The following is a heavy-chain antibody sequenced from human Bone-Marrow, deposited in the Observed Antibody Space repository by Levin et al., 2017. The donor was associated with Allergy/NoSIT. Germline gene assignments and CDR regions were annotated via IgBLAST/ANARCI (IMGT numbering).Heavy chain of an antibody. D-gene: IGHD6-19*01. CDR3: ARGIAVGYSLYWFDS. CDR2: MNTNNGYA. V-gene: IGHV1-8*01. J-gene: IGHJ5*01. Sequence: PGGSLRLSCQASGYTFTNHDINWMRQATGQGLEWMGWMNTNNGYAVYAQKFQGRVAMTRNTSINTAYMELSSLTSEDTALYFCARGIAVGYSLYWFDSWGQGSLVTVSS. CDR1: GYTFTNHD.